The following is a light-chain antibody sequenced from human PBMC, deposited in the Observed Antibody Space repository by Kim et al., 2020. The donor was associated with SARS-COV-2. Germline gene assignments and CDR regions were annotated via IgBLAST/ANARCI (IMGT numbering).Light chain of an antibody. J-gene: IGLJ3*02. CDR1: SLRSYY. V-gene: IGLV3-19*01. CDR2: GKN. CDR3: NSRDSSGNV. Sequence: SVALRKTVRITCQGDSLRSYYASWYQQKPGQAPVLVIYGKNNRPSGIPDRFSGSSSGNTASLTITGAQAEDEADYYCNSRDSSGNVFGGGTQLTVL.